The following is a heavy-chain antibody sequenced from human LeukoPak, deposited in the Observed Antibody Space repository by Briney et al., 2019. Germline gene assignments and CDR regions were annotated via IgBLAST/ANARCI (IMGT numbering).Heavy chain of an antibody. CDR3: GRGSGVADY. D-gene: IGHD7-27*01. CDR2: INSDGSSI. CDR1: GFTFSRYW. Sequence: PGGSLRLSCVASGFTFSRYWMHWVRQAPGKGLVWVSRINSDGSSITYADSVKGRFTISRDNAKNTLYLQMTSLRVEDTAVYYRGRGSGVADYWGQGALVTVSS. J-gene: IGHJ4*02. V-gene: IGHV3-74*03.